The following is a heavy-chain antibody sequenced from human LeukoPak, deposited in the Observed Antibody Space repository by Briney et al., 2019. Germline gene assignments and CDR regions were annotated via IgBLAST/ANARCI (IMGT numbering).Heavy chain of an antibody. D-gene: IGHD3-9*01. Sequence: GGSLRLSCAASGFTVSSNYMSWVRQAPGKGLEWVSVIYSGGSTYYADSVKGRFTISRDNSKNTLYLQMNSLRAEDTAAYYCARISWNYDILTGYPPPGFDPWGQGTLVTVSS. J-gene: IGHJ5*02. CDR2: IYSGGST. V-gene: IGHV3-53*01. CDR1: GFTVSSNY. CDR3: ARISWNYDILTGYPPPGFDP.